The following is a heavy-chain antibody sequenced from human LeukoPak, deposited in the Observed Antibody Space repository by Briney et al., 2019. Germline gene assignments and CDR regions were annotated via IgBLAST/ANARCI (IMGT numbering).Heavy chain of an antibody. CDR3: ARGRAYYDILTGYYNQNWFDP. V-gene: IGHV4-34*01. CDR2: INHSGST. D-gene: IGHD3-9*01. Sequence: PSETLSLTCAVYGGSFSGYYWSWIRQPPGKGLEWTGEINHSGSTNYNPSLKSRVTISVDTSKNQFSLKLSSVTAADTAVYYCARGRAYYDILTGYYNQNWFDPWGQGTLVTVSS. CDR1: GGSFSGYY. J-gene: IGHJ5*02.